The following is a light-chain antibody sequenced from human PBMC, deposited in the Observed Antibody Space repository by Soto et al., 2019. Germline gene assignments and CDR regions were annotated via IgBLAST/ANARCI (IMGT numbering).Light chain of an antibody. J-gene: IGKJ1*01. CDR2: GAS. Sequence: EIVLTQSPGTLSLSPGERATLSCRASQSVSDTYLAWYQQKPGQPRRLLFYGASNRATGIAERCSGGGSGTDFLLTVSRLEHEDFAVYYCQFGTLVWTFGQGTKVEIK. CDR1: QSVSDTY. V-gene: IGKV3-20*01. CDR3: QFGTLVWT.